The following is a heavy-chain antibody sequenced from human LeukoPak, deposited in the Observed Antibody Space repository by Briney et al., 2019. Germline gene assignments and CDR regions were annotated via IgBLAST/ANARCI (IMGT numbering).Heavy chain of an antibody. D-gene: IGHD3-3*01. J-gene: IGHJ6*02. CDR3: ARYDFWSGYDYYYYYGMDV. Sequence: GGSLRLSCAASGFTFSSYWMSWVRQAPGKGLEWVANIKQDGSEKYYVDSVKGRFTISRDNAKNSLYLQMNSLRAEDTAVYYCARYDFWSGYDYYYYYGMDVWGQGTTVTVSS. V-gene: IGHV3-7*01. CDR1: GFTFSSYW. CDR2: IKQDGSEK.